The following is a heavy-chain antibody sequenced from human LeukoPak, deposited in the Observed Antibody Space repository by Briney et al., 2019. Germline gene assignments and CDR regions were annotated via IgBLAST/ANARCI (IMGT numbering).Heavy chain of an antibody. CDR1: GGSISCGDYY. D-gene: IGHD3-3*01. CDR2: IYYSGST. V-gene: IGHV4-30-4*01. Sequence: SETLSLTCTVSGGSISCGDYYWSWSRQPPGKGLEWIGYIYYSGSTYYNPSLKSRVTISVDTSKNQFSLKLSSVTAADTAVYYCARAGYDFWDNWFDPWAQGTLVTVSS. CDR3: ARAGYDFWDNWFDP. J-gene: IGHJ5*02.